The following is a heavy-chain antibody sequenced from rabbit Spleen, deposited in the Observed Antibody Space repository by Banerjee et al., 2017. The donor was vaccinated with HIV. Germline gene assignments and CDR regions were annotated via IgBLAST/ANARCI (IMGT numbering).Heavy chain of an antibody. D-gene: IGHD1-1*01. Sequence: QSLEESGGGLVKPGASLTLTCKASGFSFSSGYDMCWVRQAPGKGLEWIACIYIGDGNTNYASWAKGRFTISETSSTTVTLQMTSLTAADTATYFCARYVGSNNIYYWNLWGPGTLVTVS. V-gene: IGHV1S40*01. CDR2: IYIGDGNT. CDR3: ARYVGSNNIYYWNL. CDR1: GFSFSSGYD. J-gene: IGHJ4*01.